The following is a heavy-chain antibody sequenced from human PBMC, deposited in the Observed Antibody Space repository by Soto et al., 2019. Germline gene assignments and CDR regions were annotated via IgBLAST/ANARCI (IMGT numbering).Heavy chain of an antibody. Sequence: GGSLRLSCAASGFTFSSYGMHWVRQAPGKGLEWVAVISYDGSNKYYADSVKGRFTISRDNSKNTLYLQMNSLRAEDTAVYYCARPKYPPVDYFDYWGQGTLVTVSS. V-gene: IGHV3-30*03. CDR2: ISYDGSNK. CDR3: ARPKYPPVDYFDY. J-gene: IGHJ4*02. D-gene: IGHD6-6*01. CDR1: GFTFSSYG.